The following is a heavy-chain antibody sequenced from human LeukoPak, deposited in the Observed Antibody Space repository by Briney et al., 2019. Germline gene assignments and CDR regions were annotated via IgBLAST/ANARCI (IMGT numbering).Heavy chain of an antibody. CDR1: GFSLTTSGMC. Sequence: SGPTLVNPTQTLTLTYTFSGFSLTTSGMCVSWIRQPPGKALEWLARIDWDNDEYYSTSLKTRLTVSKDTSKNQVALTMTNMDPVDTATYYCARVVRGPRDSSGNYYYFDNWGQGTLVTVSS. CDR3: ARVVRGPRDSSGNYYYFDN. J-gene: IGHJ4*02. V-gene: IGHV2-70*11. D-gene: IGHD3-22*01. CDR2: IDWDNDE.